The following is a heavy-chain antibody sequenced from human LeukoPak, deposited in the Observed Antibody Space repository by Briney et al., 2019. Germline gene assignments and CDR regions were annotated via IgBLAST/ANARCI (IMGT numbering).Heavy chain of an antibody. J-gene: IGHJ4*02. CDR3: ARDSRSGYDSDYFDY. Sequence: SETLSLTCAVYGGSFSGYYWSWIRQPPGKGLEWIGEINHSGSTNYNPSLKSRVTISVDTSKNQFSLKLSSVTAADTAVYYCARDSRSGYDSDYFDYWGQGTLVTVSS. D-gene: IGHD5-12*01. CDR1: GGSFSGYY. CDR2: INHSGST. V-gene: IGHV4-34*01.